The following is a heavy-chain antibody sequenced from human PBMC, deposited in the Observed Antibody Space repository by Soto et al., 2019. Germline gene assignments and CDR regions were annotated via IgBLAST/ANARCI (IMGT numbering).Heavy chain of an antibody. CDR2: ITLGGST. CDR1: GGSFSANH. J-gene: IGHJ5*01. V-gene: IGHV4-34*01. D-gene: IGHD4-4*01. Sequence: SEALSLTSAISGGSFSANHWSWIRQAPGQGLEWVGEITLGGSTNYGPSLKSRVSISVDEGKKQSSLEMTSVTAADTAVCYCARGYSSFWSHDQLFHPWGQGILVTVSS. CDR3: ARGYSSFWSHDQLFHP.